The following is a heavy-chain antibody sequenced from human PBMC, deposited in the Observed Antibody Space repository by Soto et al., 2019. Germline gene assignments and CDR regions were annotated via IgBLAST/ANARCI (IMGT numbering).Heavy chain of an antibody. CDR1: GFSLSSSAVG. Sequence: QITLKESGPTLLKPTQTLTLTCTFSGFSLSSSAVGVNWIRQPPGKALEWLALIYWNDDEHYSPSLRSRLTITKDTSKNQVVLTMTNVDPVATATYYCAHGSGWLSDFWGQGTLVTVSS. D-gene: IGHD6-19*01. V-gene: IGHV2-5*01. CDR3: AHGSGWLSDF. CDR2: IYWNDDE. J-gene: IGHJ4*02.